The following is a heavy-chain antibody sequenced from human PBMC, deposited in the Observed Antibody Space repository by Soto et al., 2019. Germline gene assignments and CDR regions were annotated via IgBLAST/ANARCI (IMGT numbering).Heavy chain of an antibody. Sequence: PGGSLRLSCAASGFTFDDYAMHWVRQAPGKGLEWVSGISWNSGSIGYADSVKGRFTISRDNAKNSLYLQMNSLRAEDTALYYCAKDSADILTGYHLYYYPYMDVWGKGTTVTVSS. CDR2: ISWNSGSI. J-gene: IGHJ6*03. CDR3: AKDSADILTGYHLYYYPYMDV. CDR1: GFTFDDYA. V-gene: IGHV3-9*01. D-gene: IGHD3-9*01.